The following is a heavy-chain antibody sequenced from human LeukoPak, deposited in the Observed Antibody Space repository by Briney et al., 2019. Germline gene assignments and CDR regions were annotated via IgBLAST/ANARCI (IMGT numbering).Heavy chain of an antibody. CDR2: IKGQTDGGTT. Sequence: GGSLRLSCAASGFTFSNAWMSWVRQAPGKGREWVGRIKGQTDGGTTDYAAPVKGRFTISRDDSKNTLYLQMNSLKTEDTAVYYCATAGILTYYDFWSGYWRFDYWGQGTLVTVSS. CDR3: ATAGILTYYDFWSGYWRFDY. J-gene: IGHJ4*02. D-gene: IGHD3-3*01. V-gene: IGHV3-15*01. CDR1: GFTFSNAW.